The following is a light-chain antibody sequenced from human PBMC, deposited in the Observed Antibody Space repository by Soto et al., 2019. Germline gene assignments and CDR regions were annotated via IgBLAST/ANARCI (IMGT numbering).Light chain of an antibody. V-gene: IGKV1-33*01. CDR3: QKCDYLPI. CDR1: HDITSY. CDR2: DAS. J-gene: IGKJ3*01. Sequence: DLPMTQSPSSLSASVGDRVTITCQASHDITSYLNWYQHKPGKAPKLLIYDASMLEAGVPSRFSGSGSGTDFTFTISSLQPEDVATYYCQKCDYLPIFGPGTTVDFK.